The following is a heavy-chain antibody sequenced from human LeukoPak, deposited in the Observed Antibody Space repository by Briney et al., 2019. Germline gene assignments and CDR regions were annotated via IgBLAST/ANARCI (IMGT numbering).Heavy chain of an antibody. CDR2: ISWDGGST. V-gene: IGHV3-43*01. CDR1: GFTFDDYT. Sequence: GGSLRLSCAASGFTFDDYTMHWVRHAPGKGLEWVSLISWDGGSTYYADSVKGRFTISRDNSKNSLYLQMNSLRTEDTALYYCAKDHNYYDSSGVYDYWGQGTLVTVSS. CDR3: AKDHNYYDSSGVYDY. J-gene: IGHJ4*02. D-gene: IGHD3-22*01.